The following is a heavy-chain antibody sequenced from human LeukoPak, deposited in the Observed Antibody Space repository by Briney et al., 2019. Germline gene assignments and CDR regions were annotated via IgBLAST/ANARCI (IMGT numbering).Heavy chain of an antibody. V-gene: IGHV3-48*03. CDR1: GFTFSSYE. CDR3: AREWLDRDFDC. D-gene: IGHD6-19*01. J-gene: IGHJ4*02. Sequence: GGSLRLSCAASGFTFSSYEMNWVRQAPGKGLEWVSYISSSGSTIYYADSVKGRFTISRDNAKNSLYLQMNSLRAEDTAVYYCAREWLDRDFDCWGQGTLVTVSS. CDR2: ISSSGSTI.